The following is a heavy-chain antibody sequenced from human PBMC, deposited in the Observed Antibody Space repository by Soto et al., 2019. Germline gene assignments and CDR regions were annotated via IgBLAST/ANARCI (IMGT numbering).Heavy chain of an antibody. Sequence: PGGSLRLSCAASGFTFSSYAMSWVRQAPGKGLEWVSAISGSGGSTYYADSVKGRFTISRDNSKNTLYLQMNSLRAEDTAVYYCAKDSTLYYDFWSGYYNYYYYYMDVWGKGTTVTVSS. D-gene: IGHD3-3*01. V-gene: IGHV3-23*01. CDR2: ISGSGGST. CDR3: AKDSTLYYDFWSGYYNYYYYYMDV. J-gene: IGHJ6*03. CDR1: GFTFSSYA.